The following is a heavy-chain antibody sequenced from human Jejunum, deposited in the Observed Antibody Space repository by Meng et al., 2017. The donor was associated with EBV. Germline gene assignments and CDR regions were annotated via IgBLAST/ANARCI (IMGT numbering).Heavy chain of an antibody. CDR2: TVPIFGTT. Sequence: QLGRCGAEVKKPGSLVEVSWKAAGDRFGTYSVGWGRQAPEQGLGWRGNTVPIFGTTSYAQKFQGRVTITADEATRTDFMELRNLRSEDSAMYYCARAGGDYEDYWGQGTLVTVSS. CDR1: GDRFGTYS. CDR3: ARAGGDYEDY. V-gene: IGHV1-69*15. J-gene: IGHJ4*02. D-gene: IGHD4-17*01.